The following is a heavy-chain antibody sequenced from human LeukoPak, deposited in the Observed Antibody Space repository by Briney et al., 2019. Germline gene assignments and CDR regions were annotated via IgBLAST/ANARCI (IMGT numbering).Heavy chain of an antibody. D-gene: IGHD6-13*01. Sequence: SETLSLTCTVSGGSISSSSYYWGWIRQPPGKGLEWIGSIYYSGSTYYNPSLKSRVTISVDTSKNQFSLKLSSVTAADTAVYYCARRYSITEAFDIWGQGTMVTVSS. V-gene: IGHV4-39*07. CDR2: IYYSGST. CDR1: GGSISSSSYY. J-gene: IGHJ3*02. CDR3: ARRYSITEAFDI.